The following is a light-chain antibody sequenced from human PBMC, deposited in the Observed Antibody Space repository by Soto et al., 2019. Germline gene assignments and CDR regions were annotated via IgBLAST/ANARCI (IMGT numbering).Light chain of an antibody. V-gene: IGLV2-14*01. CDR3: SSYTSNSTPVL. CDR2: DVS. J-gene: IGLJ2*01. CDR1: SSDIGGYNY. Sequence: QSALTQPASVSGSPGQSITISCAGTSSDIGGYNYVSWYRQHPGKAPKLMIYDVSNRPSGVSNRFSGSKSGNTASLTISGLQAEDEADYYCSSYTSNSTPVLFGGGTKLTV.